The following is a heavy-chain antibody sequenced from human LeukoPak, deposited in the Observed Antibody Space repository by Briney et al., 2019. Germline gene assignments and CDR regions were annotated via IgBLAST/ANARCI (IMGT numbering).Heavy chain of an antibody. CDR2: IYSGGST. CDR1: GFTVSSNY. D-gene: IGHD6-19*01. J-gene: IGHJ4*02. V-gene: IGHV3-53*01. Sequence: GGSLRLSCAASGFTVSSNYMSWVRQAPGKGLEWVSVIYSGGSTYYADSVKGRFTISRHNSKNTLYLQMNSLRAEDTAVYYCAKGFYSSGWYGVDYWGQGTLVTVSS. CDR3: AKGFYSSGWYGVDY.